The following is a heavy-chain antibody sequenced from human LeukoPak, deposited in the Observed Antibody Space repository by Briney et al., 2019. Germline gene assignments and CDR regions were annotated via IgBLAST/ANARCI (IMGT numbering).Heavy chain of an antibody. D-gene: IGHD2-2*01. CDR3: ARVGGGYCSSTSCYDPGTYYGMDV. V-gene: IGHV4-34*01. CDR2: INHSGST. Sequence: SETLSLTCAGYGGSFSGYYWSWIRQPPGKGLEWIGEINHSGSTNYNPSLKSRVTISVDTSKNQFSLKLSSVTAADTAVYYCARVGGGYCSSTSCYDPGTYYGMDVWGQGTTVTVSS. J-gene: IGHJ6*02. CDR1: GGSFSGYY.